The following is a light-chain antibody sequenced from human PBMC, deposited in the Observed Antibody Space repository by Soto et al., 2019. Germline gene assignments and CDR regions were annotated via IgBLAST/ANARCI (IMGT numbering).Light chain of an antibody. V-gene: IGLV1-44*01. CDR1: SSDIGGNL. J-gene: IGLJ3*02. CDR3: ATWDDSLKGPV. Sequence: SVLTQPPSASGTPGQRVTISCSGSSSDIGGNLVTWYLQLPGAAPKLLIYSDDQRPSGVPDRISASKSGTSASLAISGLQSEDEADYYCATWDDSLKGPVFGGGTKLTVL. CDR2: SDD.